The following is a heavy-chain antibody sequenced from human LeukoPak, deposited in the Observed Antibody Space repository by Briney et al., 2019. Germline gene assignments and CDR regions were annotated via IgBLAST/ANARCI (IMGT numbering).Heavy chain of an antibody. J-gene: IGHJ6*02. V-gene: IGHV4-34*01. CDR2: INHSGST. D-gene: IGHD6-19*01. Sequence: PSETLSLTCAVYGGSFSGYYWSWIRQPPGKGLEWIGEINHSGSTNYNPSLKSRVTISVDTSKNQFSLKLSSVTAADTAVYYCARAVFSEYSSGWYGYYYYGMDVWGQGTTVTVSS. CDR1: GGSFSGYY. CDR3: ARAVFSEYSSGWYGYYYYGMDV.